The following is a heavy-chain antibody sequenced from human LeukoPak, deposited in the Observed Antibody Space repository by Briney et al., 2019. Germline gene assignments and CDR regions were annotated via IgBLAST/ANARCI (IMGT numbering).Heavy chain of an antibody. J-gene: IGHJ4*02. CDR3: ARARPGGLVVVVAALDY. Sequence: ASVKVSCKVSGYTLTELSMHWVRQAPGQGLEWMGWISAYNGNTNYAQKLQGRVTMTTDTSTSTAYMELRSLRSDDTAVYYCARARPGGLVVVVAALDYWGQGTLVTVSS. D-gene: IGHD2-15*01. CDR2: ISAYNGNT. V-gene: IGHV1-18*01. CDR1: GYTLTELS.